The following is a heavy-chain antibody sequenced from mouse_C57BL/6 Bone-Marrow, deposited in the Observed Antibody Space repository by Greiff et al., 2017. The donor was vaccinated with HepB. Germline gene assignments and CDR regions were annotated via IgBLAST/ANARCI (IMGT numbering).Heavy chain of an antibody. CDR1: GYTFTSYW. V-gene: IGHV1-64*01. CDR2: IHPNSGST. J-gene: IGHJ1*03. Sequence: QVQLQQPGAELVKPGASVKLSCKASGYTFTSYWMHWVKQRPGQGLEWIGMIHPNSGSTNYNEKFKSKATLTVDKSSSTAYMQLSSLTSEDSAFYYCAQIYDGYPYWYFDVWGTGTTVTVSS. CDR3: AQIYDGYPYWYFDV. D-gene: IGHD2-3*01.